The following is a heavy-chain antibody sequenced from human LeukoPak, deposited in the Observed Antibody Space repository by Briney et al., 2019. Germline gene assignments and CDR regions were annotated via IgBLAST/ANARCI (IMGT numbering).Heavy chain of an antibody. CDR3: AKNYDSGTFDY. Sequence: GGSLRLSCAASGFTFSSYWMHWVRQAPGQGLVWVSRINSDGSSTGYADSVKGRFTISRDNAKNTLYLQMNSLRAEDTAVYYCAKNYDSGTFDYWGQGTLVTVSS. CDR2: INSDGSST. D-gene: IGHD3-10*01. CDR1: GFTFSSYW. J-gene: IGHJ4*02. V-gene: IGHV3-74*01.